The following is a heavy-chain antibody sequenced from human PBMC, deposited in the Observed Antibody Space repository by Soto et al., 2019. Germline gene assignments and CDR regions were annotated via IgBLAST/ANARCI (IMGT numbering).Heavy chain of an antibody. CDR3: ARDQGSYYGMDV. J-gene: IGHJ6*02. CDR2: IYYSGST. V-gene: IGHV4-59*01. D-gene: IGHD3-10*01. Sequence: SETLSLTCTVSGGSISGYYWNWIRQPPGKGLEWIGYIYYSGSTNYNPSLKSRVTISVDTSKNQFSLKLSSLTAADTAVYYCARDQGSYYGMDVWGPGTTVTVSS. CDR1: GGSISGYY.